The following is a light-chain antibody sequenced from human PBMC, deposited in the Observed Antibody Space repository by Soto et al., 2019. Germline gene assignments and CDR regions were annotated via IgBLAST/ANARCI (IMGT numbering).Light chain of an antibody. CDR1: SSDVGDYNY. CDR3: CSYAGSSTLV. CDR2: EVS. Sequence: QSALTQPPSASGSLGQSVTIPCTGTSSDVGDYNYVSWYQQHPGKVPKLMIYEVSKRPSGVSNRFSGSKSGNTASLTISGLQAEDEADYYCCSYAGSSTLVFGGGTKLTVL. J-gene: IGLJ2*01. V-gene: IGLV2-23*02.